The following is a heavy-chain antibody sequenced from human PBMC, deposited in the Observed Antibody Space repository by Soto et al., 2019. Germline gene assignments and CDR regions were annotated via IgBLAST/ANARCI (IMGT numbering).Heavy chain of an antibody. CDR3: ATPPYSYAFDI. V-gene: IGHV5-51*01. D-gene: IGHD2-15*01. Sequence: GASLKISLKGSGDIFTSYWSGWVRQMPGKGLEWMGIIYPGDSDTRYSPSFQGQVTTSADKSISTAYLQWSSLKASDTAMYYCATPPYSYAFDIWGQGTMVTVSS. J-gene: IGHJ3*02. CDR1: GDIFTSYW. CDR2: IYPGDSDT.